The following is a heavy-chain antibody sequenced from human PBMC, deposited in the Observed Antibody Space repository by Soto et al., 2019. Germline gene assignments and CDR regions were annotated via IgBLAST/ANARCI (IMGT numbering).Heavy chain of an antibody. CDR3: AVNYYGSGSSDY. Sequence: ASVKVSCKASGYTFTNYYMHWVRQAPGQGLEWVGIINPSGGSTTYAQRFQGRVTITADESTSTAYMELSSLRSEDTAVYYCAVNYYGSGSSDYWGQGTLVTVSS. CDR1: GYTFTNYY. J-gene: IGHJ4*02. D-gene: IGHD3-10*01. CDR2: INPSGGST. V-gene: IGHV1-46*01.